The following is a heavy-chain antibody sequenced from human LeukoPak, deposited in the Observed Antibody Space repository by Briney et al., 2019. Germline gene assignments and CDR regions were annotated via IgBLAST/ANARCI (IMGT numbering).Heavy chain of an antibody. D-gene: IGHD3-10*01. V-gene: IGHV4-34*01. CDR3: ARGGGSGSYYNLPRYYYYMDV. CDR2: INHSGST. Sequence: SETLSLTCAVYGGSFSGYYWSWIRQPPGKGLEWIGEINHSGSTNYNPSLKSRVTISVDTSKNQFSLKLSSVTAADTAVYYCARGGGSGSYYNLPRYYYYMDVWGKGTTVTISS. CDR1: GGSFSGYY. J-gene: IGHJ6*03.